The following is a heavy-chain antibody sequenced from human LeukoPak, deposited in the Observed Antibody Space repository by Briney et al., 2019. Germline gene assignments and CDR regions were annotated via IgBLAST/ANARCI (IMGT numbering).Heavy chain of an antibody. J-gene: IGHJ4*02. D-gene: IGHD1/OR15-1a*01. CDR1: GFTFSGSA. Sequence: GGSLRLSCAASGFTFSGSAMQWVRQASGKGVGWVGSIRSKANSYATAYAASVKGRFTISRDDSKNTAYLQMNSLKTEDTAVYYCTGTAWGQGTLVTVSS. V-gene: IGHV3-73*01. CDR2: IRSKANSYAT. CDR3: TGTA.